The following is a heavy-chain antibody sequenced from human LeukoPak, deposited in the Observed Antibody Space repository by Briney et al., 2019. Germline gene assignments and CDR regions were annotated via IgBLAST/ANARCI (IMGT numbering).Heavy chain of an antibody. Sequence: SETLSLTCTVSGASLSGFFWSWIRQPPGKGLEWIGYIYNSGSTAYNPSLKSRVTISEDTSNNQFSLKMKFVTAADTAVYYCAKASPNWSPPDYWGRGTLVTVSS. J-gene: IGHJ4*02. D-gene: IGHD1-1*01. CDR1: GASLSGFF. CDR2: IYNSGST. CDR3: AKASPNWSPPDY. V-gene: IGHV4-4*09.